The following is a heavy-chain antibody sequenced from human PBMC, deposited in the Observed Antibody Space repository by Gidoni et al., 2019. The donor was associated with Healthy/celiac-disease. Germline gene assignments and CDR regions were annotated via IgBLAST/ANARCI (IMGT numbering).Heavy chain of an antibody. D-gene: IGHD1-1*01. CDR3: AREENWNGSFDY. Sequence: QVQLQESGPGLVKPSETLSLTCTVSGGSISSYYWSWIRQPPGKGLEWIGYIYYSGSTNYNPSLKSRVTISVDTSKNQFSLKLSSVTAADTAVYYCAREENWNGSFDYWGQGTLVTVSS. CDR2: IYYSGST. V-gene: IGHV4-59*01. CDR1: GGSISSYY. J-gene: IGHJ4*02.